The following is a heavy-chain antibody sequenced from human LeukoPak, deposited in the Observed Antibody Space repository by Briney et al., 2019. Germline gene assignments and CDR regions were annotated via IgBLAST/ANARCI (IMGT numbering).Heavy chain of an antibody. J-gene: IGHJ4*02. D-gene: IGHD2-15*01. Sequence: GGSLRLSCAASGFTFSSYGMHWVRQAPGKGLEWVAVISYDGSNKYYADSVKGRFTISRDNSKNTLYLQMNSLRAEDTAVYYCTSNFPYCSGGSCYYFDYWGQGTLVTVSS. V-gene: IGHV3-30*03. CDR1: GFTFSSYG. CDR2: ISYDGSNK. CDR3: TSNFPYCSGGSCYYFDY.